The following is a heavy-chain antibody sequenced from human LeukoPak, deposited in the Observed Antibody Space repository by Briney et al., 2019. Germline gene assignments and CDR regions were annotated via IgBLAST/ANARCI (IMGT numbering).Heavy chain of an antibody. J-gene: IGHJ5*02. D-gene: IGHD6-19*01. CDR2: INPNSGGT. CDR3: ARDLKAVAGWFDP. Sequence: ASVKVSCKASGYTFTGYYMHWVRPAPGQGLEWMGWINPNSGGTNYAQKFQGWVTMTRDTSISTAYMELSRLRSDDTAVYYCARDLKAVAGWFDPWGQGTLVTVSS. V-gene: IGHV1-2*04. CDR1: GYTFTGYY.